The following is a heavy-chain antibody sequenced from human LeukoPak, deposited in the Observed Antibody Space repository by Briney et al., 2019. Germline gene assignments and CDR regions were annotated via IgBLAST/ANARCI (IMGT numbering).Heavy chain of an antibody. CDR3: ASSARSIAAAEFDY. V-gene: IGHV4-59*01. D-gene: IGHD6-13*01. CDR1: GGSISSYY. Sequence: KAAETLSLTCTVSGGSISSYYWSWIRQPPGKGLEWIGYIYYSGSTTYNPSLKSRVTISVDTSKNQYSLKLSSVTAADTAVYYCASSARSIAAAEFDYWGQGTLVTVSS. J-gene: IGHJ4*02. CDR2: IYYSGST.